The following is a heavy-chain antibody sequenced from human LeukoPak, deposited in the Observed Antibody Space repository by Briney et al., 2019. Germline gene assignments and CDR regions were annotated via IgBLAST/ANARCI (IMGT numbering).Heavy chain of an antibody. CDR1: GFTFSSYG. J-gene: IGHJ4*02. V-gene: IGHV3-33*01. CDR2: IWYDGSNK. CDR3: ARDIEQGRGDLRLGFDY. Sequence: GGSLRLSCAASGFTFSSYGMHWVRQAPGKGLEWVALIWYDGSNKYYADSMKGRFTISRDNSKNTLYLQMNSLTAEDTAVYYCARDIEQGRGDLRLGFDYWGQGTLVTVSS. D-gene: IGHD7-27*01.